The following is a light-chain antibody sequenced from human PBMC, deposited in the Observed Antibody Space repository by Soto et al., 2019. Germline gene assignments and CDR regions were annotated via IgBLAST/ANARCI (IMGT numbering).Light chain of an antibody. V-gene: IGKV3-11*01. CDR1: QSAISN. CDR2: DAS. CDR3: QQRSNWPPMWT. J-gene: IGKJ1*01. Sequence: IGMSQSPATVSVSKGERVTLSCRAIQSAISNLAWYQQKPGQTPRLLIYDASTRATDIPARFSGSGSGTDFTLTISSLEPEDFAAYYCQQRSNWPPMWTFGHGTIVDIK.